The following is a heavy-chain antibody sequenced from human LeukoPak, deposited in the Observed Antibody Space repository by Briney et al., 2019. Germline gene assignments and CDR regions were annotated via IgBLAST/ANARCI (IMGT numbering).Heavy chain of an antibody. CDR3: ARGRHYDILTGYYNERYFDY. CDR2: INHSGST. Sequence: SETLSLTCAVDGGSFSGYYWNWIRQPPGKGLEWMGEINHSGSTNYNPSLKSRVTISVDTSKTDFSLKLSSVTAADTAVYYCARGRHYDILTGYYNERYFDYWGQGTLVTVSS. V-gene: IGHV4-34*01. D-gene: IGHD3-9*01. CDR1: GGSFSGYY. J-gene: IGHJ4*02.